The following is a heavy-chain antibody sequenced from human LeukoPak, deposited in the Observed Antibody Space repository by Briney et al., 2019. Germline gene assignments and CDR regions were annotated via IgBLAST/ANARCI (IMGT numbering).Heavy chain of an antibody. J-gene: IGHJ6*02. Sequence: GGSLRLSCAASGFTFSGSAMHWVRQASGRGREWVGRIRSKANSYATAYAASVKGRFTISRDDSKNTAYLQMNSLKTEDTAVYYCSTSRVDYYDSSGHYYYYGMDVWGQGTTVTVSS. CDR3: STSRVDYYDSSGHYYYYGMDV. CDR1: GFTFSGSA. D-gene: IGHD3-22*01. V-gene: IGHV3-73*01. CDR2: IRSKANSYAT.